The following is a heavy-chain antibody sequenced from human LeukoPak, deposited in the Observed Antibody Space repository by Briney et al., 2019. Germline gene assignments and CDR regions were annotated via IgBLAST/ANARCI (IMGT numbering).Heavy chain of an antibody. CDR1: GGFITSSGFY. J-gene: IGHJ5*02. Sequence: SETLSLTCTVSGGFITSSGFYWGWIRQPPGKGLEWLGSIYYSGSTYYNPSLKRRVTISVDTSKNEFSLKLSSVTAADTAVYYCARDNADSGGFTIFQMGGHWFDPWGQGTLVTVSS. V-gene: IGHV4-39*07. CDR2: IYYSGST. D-gene: IGHD3-3*01. CDR3: ARDNADSGGFTIFQMGGHWFDP.